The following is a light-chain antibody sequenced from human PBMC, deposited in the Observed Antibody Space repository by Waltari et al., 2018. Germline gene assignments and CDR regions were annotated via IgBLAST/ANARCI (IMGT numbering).Light chain of an antibody. J-gene: IGKJ4*01. CDR1: QTISTY. CDR2: DAS. CDR3: QQRFTWPPFT. Sequence: IVVTQSPAALSLSPGERATLSCRASQTISTYLAWYQQKPGQAPGLLIYDASKRAPAIPVRFSGSGYGTDFTLTINSLEPEDFAVYYCQQRFTWPPFTFGGGTKIEIK. V-gene: IGKV3-11*01.